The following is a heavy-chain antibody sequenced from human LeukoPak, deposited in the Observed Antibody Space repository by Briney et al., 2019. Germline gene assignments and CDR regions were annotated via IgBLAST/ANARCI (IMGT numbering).Heavy chain of an antibody. V-gene: IGHV3-7*03. CDR3: ARDQASGWFAKEPYFDF. D-gene: IGHD6-19*01. CDR1: GFTFSNAW. CDR2: IRQDGGET. J-gene: IGHJ4*02. Sequence: GGSLRLSCAASGFTFSNAWMSWVRQAPGKGLEWVANIRQDGGETYYVDSVKGRFTISRDNAKNSLYLQMNSLRAEDTAVYYRARDQASGWFAKEPYFDFWGQGTLVTVSS.